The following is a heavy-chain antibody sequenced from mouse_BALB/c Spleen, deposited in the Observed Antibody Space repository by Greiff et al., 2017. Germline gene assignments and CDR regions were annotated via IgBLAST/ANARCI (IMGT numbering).Heavy chain of an antibody. Sequence: SGPELVKPGASVKMSCKASGYTFTSYVMHWVKQKPGQGLEWIGYINPYNDGTKYNEKFKGKATLTSDKSSSTAYMELSSLTSEDSAVYYCARTEGNYEEEAMDYWGQGTSVTVSS. CDR2: INPYNDGT. D-gene: IGHD2-1*01. J-gene: IGHJ4*01. CDR1: GYTFTSYV. CDR3: ARTEGNYEEEAMDY. V-gene: IGHV1-14*01.